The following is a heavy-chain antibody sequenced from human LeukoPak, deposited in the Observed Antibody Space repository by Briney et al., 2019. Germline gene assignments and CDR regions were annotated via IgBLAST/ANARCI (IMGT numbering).Heavy chain of an antibody. CDR3: ARDYVGTAAAGEPEPADY. V-gene: IGHV3-53*01. CDR2: IYSGGST. D-gene: IGHD6-13*01. Sequence: GGSLRLSCVVSGFTVSTNYMSWVRQAPGKGLEWVSLIYSGGSTYYADSVKGRFTISRDNSKNTLYLQMNSLRAEDTAVYYCARDYVGTAAAGEPEPADYWGQGTLVTVSS. CDR1: GFTVSTNY. J-gene: IGHJ4*02.